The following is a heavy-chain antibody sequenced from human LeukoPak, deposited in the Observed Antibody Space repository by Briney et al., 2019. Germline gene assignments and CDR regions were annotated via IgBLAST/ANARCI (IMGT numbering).Heavy chain of an antibody. J-gene: IGHJ4*02. CDR1: GFTFSTYS. Sequence: PGGSLRLSCAASGFTFSTYSLNWVRQAPGKGLEGLSSLSGDKKYIYYADAVKGRFTISRDNAKNSLYLQMNSLSAEDTAVYYCARWSTQSYGKYYLDSWGQGTLVTVSS. D-gene: IGHD1-26*01. CDR2: LSGDKKYI. V-gene: IGHV3-21*01. CDR3: ARWSTQSYGKYYLDS.